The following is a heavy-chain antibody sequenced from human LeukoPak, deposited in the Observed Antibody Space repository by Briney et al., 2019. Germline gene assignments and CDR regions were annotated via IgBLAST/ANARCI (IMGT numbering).Heavy chain of an antibody. D-gene: IGHD3-22*01. Sequence: ASVKVSCKASGYTFTGYYIHWVRQAPGQGLEWMGWINPYSGDTNHAQNFQGRVTMTRDMSITTVYIELTRLTSDDTAVYYCARGSAESSGYYRDGFDLWGLGTMVTASS. CDR2: INPYSGDT. CDR3: ARGSAESSGYYRDGFDL. CDR1: GYTFTGYY. V-gene: IGHV1-2*02. J-gene: IGHJ3*01.